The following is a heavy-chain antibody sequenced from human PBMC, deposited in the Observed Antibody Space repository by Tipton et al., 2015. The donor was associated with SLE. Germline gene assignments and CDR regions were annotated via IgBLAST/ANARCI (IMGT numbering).Heavy chain of an antibody. J-gene: IGHJ5*02. D-gene: IGHD3-3*01. CDR3: AKERPGSGLDP. V-gene: IGHV4-39*07. CDR2: IYISGRA. CDR1: GDSLNSDIYY. Sequence: TLSLTCTVSGDSLNSDIYYWGWIRQSPGKGREWVGSIYISGRAYYSPSLSSRITISLDISKNQFSLNLRSVTAADTAIYYCAKERPGSGLDPWGQGTLVTVSS.